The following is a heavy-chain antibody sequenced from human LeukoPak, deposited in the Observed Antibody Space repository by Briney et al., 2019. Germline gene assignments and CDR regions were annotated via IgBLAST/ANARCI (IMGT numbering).Heavy chain of an antibody. CDR2: IITIFGTA. CDR3: ASAPYYDSSGYYSVNPYYYYMDV. J-gene: IGHJ6*03. V-gene: IGHV1-69*05. D-gene: IGHD3-22*01. Sequence: ASVKVSCKASGGTISSYAISWMRQAPGQGLEWMGGIITIFGTANYAQKFQGRVTITTDESTSTAYMELSSLRSEDTAVYYCASAPYYDSSGYYSVNPYYYYMDVWGKGTTVTVSS. CDR1: GGTISSYA.